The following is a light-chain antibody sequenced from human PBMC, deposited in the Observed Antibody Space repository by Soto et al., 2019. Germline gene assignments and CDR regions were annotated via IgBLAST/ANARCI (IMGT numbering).Light chain of an antibody. V-gene: IGKV1-9*01. CDR3: QELNSYPRT. Sequence: QLTQSPSFLSASVGDRVTITCRASQDISTYLAWYQQKPGKAPQNLIYRASTLQTGVPSRFSGSGSGTEFPITIRSLQPEDFATYYCQELNSYPRTFGQGTKVEIK. CDR2: RAS. CDR1: QDISTY. J-gene: IGKJ1*01.